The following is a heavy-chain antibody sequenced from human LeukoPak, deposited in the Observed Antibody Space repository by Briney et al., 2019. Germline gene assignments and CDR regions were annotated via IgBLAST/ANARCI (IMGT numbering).Heavy chain of an antibody. CDR3: ARGGGSGSYYKAYYYYGMDV. V-gene: IGHV4-59*11. CDR1: GGSISSHY. J-gene: IGHJ6*02. CDR2: IYYSGST. D-gene: IGHD3-10*01. Sequence: PSETLSLTCTVSGGSISSHYWSWIRQPPGKGLEWIGYIYYSGSTNYNPSLKSRVTISVDTSKNQFSLKLSSVTAADTAVYYCARGGGSGSYYKAYYYYGMDVWGQGTTVTVSS.